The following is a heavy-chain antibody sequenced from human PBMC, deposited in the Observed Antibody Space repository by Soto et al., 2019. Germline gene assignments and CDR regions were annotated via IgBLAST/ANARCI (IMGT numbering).Heavy chain of an antibody. CDR3: AREPGTASGDY. CDR1: GGTFSSYT. J-gene: IGHJ4*02. D-gene: IGHD1-1*01. V-gene: IGHV1-69*08. CDR2: IIPILGIA. Sequence: QVQLVQSGAEVKKPGSSMKVSCKASGGTFSSYTISWVRQAPGQGLEWMGRIIPILGIANYAQKFQGRVTITADKSTSTAYMELSSLRSEDTAVYYCAREPGTASGDYWGQGTLVTVSS.